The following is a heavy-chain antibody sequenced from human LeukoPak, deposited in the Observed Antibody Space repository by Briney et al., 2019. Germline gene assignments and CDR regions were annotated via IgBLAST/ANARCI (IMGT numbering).Heavy chain of an antibody. CDR3: ARPITFGGVIVGYYFDY. Sequence: SVKVSCKASGGTFSSYTISWVRQAPGQGLEWMGRIIPILGIANYAQKFQGRVTITADKSTSTAYMELSSLRSEDTAVYYCARPITFGGVIVGYYFDYWGQGTLVTVSS. CDR1: GGTFSSYT. D-gene: IGHD3-16*02. J-gene: IGHJ4*02. CDR2: IIPILGIA. V-gene: IGHV1-69*02.